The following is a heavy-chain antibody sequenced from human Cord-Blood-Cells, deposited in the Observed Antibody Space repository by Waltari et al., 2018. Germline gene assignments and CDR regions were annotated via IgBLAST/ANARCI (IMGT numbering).Heavy chain of an antibody. V-gene: IGHV1-69*01. Sequence: QVQLVQSGAEVKKPGSSVKVSCKASGGPSRRSAISWVRQDPGQGLEWMGGIIPIFGTANYAQKFQGRVTITADESMSTAYMELSSLRSEDTAVYYCARAPTYYDFWSGYYRNAFDIWGQGTMVTVSS. D-gene: IGHD3-3*01. CDR2: IIPIFGTA. J-gene: IGHJ3*02. CDR1: GGPSRRSA. CDR3: ARAPTYYDFWSGYYRNAFDI.